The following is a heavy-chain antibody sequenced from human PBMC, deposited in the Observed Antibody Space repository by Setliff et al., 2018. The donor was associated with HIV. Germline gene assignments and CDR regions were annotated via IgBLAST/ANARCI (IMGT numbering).Heavy chain of an antibody. CDR1: GFTFDDYG. CDR3: ARSPYYDILTGYYTVWYFDL. CDR2: INWNGGST. J-gene: IGHJ2*01. V-gene: IGHV3-20*04. D-gene: IGHD3-9*01. Sequence: GGSLRLSCAASGFTFDDYGMSWVRQAPGKGLEWVSGINWNGGSTGYADSVKGRFTISRDNAKNSLYLQMNSLRAEDTALYYCARSPYYDILTGYYTVWYFDLWGRGTLVTVSS.